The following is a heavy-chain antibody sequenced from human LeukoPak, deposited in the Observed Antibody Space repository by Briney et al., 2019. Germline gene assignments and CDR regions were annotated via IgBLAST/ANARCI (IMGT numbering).Heavy chain of an antibody. CDR3: TRDQSGSYCDFDY. V-gene: IGHV3-49*04. CDR2: IRGKAYGGTT. J-gene: IGHJ4*02. CDR1: GFTFGDYA. Sequence: GGSLRLSCTASGFTFGDYAMSWVRQAPGKGLEWVGFIRGKAYGGTTEYAASVKGRFTISRDDSKSIAYLQMNSLKTEDTAAYYCTRDQSGSYCDFDYWGQGTLVAVSS. D-gene: IGHD1-26*01.